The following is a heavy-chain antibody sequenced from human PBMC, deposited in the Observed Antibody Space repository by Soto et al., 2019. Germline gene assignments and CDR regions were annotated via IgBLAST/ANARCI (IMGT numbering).Heavy chain of an antibody. J-gene: IGHJ6*02. CDR3: ARENLGYDILTGSPSGMDV. CDR1: GGSISSYY. V-gene: IGHV4-59*01. D-gene: IGHD3-9*01. CDR2: IYYSGST. Sequence: KPSETLSLTCTVSGGSISSYYWSWIRQPPGKGLEWIGYIYYSGSTNYNPSLKSRVTISVDTSKNQFSLKLSSVTAADTAVYYCARENLGYDILTGSPSGMDVWGQGTTVTVSS.